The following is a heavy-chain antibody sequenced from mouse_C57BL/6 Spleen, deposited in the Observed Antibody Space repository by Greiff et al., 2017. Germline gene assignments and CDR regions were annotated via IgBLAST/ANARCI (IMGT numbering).Heavy chain of an antibody. CDR1: GFSLSTFGMG. CDR2: IWWDDDK. V-gene: IGHV8-8*01. CDR3: ARMGDYYGSSLYYAMDY. D-gene: IGHD1-1*01. Sequence: QVTLKECGPGILQPSQTLSLTCSFSGFSLSTFGMGVGWIRQPSGKGLEWLAHIWWDDDKYYNPALKSRLTISKDTSKNQVFLKIANVDTADTATYYCARMGDYYGSSLYYAMDYWGQGTSVTVSS. J-gene: IGHJ4*01.